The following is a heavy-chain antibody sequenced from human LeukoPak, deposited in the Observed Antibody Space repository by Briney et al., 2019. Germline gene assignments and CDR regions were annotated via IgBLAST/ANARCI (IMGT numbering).Heavy chain of an antibody. CDR2: IFYDGTNQ. CDR3: ARASMGGSYSNWFDT. J-gene: IGHJ5*02. Sequence: GGSLRLSCEASGFTFSSYSFHWVRQAPGKGLEWVANIFYDGTNQYYADSMKGRFTISRDNSKNTLYLQMGSLSADDTAVYYCARASMGGSYSNWFDTWGQGTLVTVSS. CDR1: GFTFSSYS. D-gene: IGHD3-16*01. V-gene: IGHV3-30*04.